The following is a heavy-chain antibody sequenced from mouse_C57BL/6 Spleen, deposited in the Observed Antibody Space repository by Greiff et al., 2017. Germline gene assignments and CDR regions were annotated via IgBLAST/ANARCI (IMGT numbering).Heavy chain of an antibody. Sequence: VQLQQSGAELVKPGASVKISCKASGYAFSSYWMHWVKQRPGKGLEWIGQIYPGDGDTNYNGKFKGKATLTADKSSSTADMQLSSLTSEDSAVYFCAAYYTNFDYWGQGTTLTVSS. CDR3: AAYYTNFDY. CDR1: GYAFSSYW. CDR2: IYPGDGDT. V-gene: IGHV1-80*01. D-gene: IGHD2-12*01. J-gene: IGHJ2*01.